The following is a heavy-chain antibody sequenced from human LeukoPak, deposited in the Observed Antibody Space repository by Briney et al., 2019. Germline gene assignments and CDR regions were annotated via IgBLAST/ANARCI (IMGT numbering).Heavy chain of an antibody. CDR2: IRRDSSNM. V-gene: IGHV3-21*01. J-gene: IGHJ4*02. CDR1: GFTLRSYS. Sequence: GGSLRLSCAASGFTLRSYSMNWARQAPGKGLERVSCIRRDSSNMSYADSVKVRFANSRDNAKNSRFLQMSSLRAEDTAVCYCAREATDYGGNRDFDFWGQGTLVTVSS. D-gene: IGHD4-23*01. CDR3: AREATDYGGNRDFDF.